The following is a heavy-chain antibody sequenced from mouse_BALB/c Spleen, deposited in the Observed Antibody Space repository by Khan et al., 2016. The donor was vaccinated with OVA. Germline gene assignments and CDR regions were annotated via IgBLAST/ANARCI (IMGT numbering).Heavy chain of an antibody. V-gene: IGHV1S136*01. J-gene: IGHJ2*01. CDR3: ARGNWQSYYFYY. D-gene: IGHD4-1*01. CDR1: GYRFTSYI. CDR2: INPYNGAT. Sequence: VQLQQSGPELVKPGTSVKMSCKASGYRFTSYIIHWVKQRPGQGLEWIGYINPYNGATNYNEKFKGKATLNADKSTNTAYMELSSLTSENSAVYYCARGNWQSYYFYYSGQVSTLTVSS.